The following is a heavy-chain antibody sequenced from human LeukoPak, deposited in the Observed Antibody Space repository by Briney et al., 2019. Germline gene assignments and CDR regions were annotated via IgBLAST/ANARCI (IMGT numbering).Heavy chain of an antibody. Sequence: ASVKVSCKVSGYTLTELSMHWVRQAPGKGLEWMGGFDPEDGETIYAQKFQGRVTMTEDTSTDTAYMELSSLRSEDTAVYYCARDPPKFYTAMVRTQYNWFDPWGQGTLVTVSS. CDR1: GYTLTELS. D-gene: IGHD5-18*01. CDR2: FDPEDGET. V-gene: IGHV1-24*01. CDR3: ARDPPKFYTAMVRTQYNWFDP. J-gene: IGHJ5*02.